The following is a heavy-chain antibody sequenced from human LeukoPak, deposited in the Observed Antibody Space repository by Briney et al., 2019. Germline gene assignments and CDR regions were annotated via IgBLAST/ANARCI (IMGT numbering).Heavy chain of an antibody. V-gene: IGHV1-69*04. Sequence: ASVKVSCKASGGTFSSYAISWVRQAPGQGLEWMGRIIPILGIANYAQKFQGRVTITADKSTSTAYMELSSLRSEDTAVYYCARAQNCSSTSCYLETPHFDYWGQGTLVTVSS. J-gene: IGHJ4*02. CDR2: IIPILGIA. CDR3: ARAQNCSSTSCYLETPHFDY. D-gene: IGHD2-2*01. CDR1: GGTFSSYA.